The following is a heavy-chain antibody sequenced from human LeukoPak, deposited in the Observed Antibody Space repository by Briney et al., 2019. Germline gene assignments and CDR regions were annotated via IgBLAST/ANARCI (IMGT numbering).Heavy chain of an antibody. CDR2: IWYDGSNK. Sequence: GGSLRLSCAASGFTFSNAWMSWVRQAPGKGLEWVAVIWYDGSNKYYADSVKGRFTISRDNSENTLYLQMNSLRGEDTAVYYCAKDLGYSGYDPLDHWGQGTLVTVSS. J-gene: IGHJ4*02. CDR1: GFTFSNAW. D-gene: IGHD5-12*01. CDR3: AKDLGYSGYDPLDH. V-gene: IGHV3-33*06.